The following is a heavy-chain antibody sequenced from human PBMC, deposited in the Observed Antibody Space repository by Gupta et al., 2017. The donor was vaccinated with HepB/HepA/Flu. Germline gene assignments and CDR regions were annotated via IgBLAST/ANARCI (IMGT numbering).Heavy chain of an antibody. CDR3: ANLNPGYSYAPIDY. CDR1: GFNFRMYG. CDR2: ISFDGSNT. V-gene: IGHV3-30*18. D-gene: IGHD5-18*01. Sequence: QVQLVESGGGVVHPGRSLRLSWAASGFNFRMYGMHWVRQAPGKGLEWVAVISFDGSNTYYADSVKGRFTISRDNSKNTLFLQMNSLSNEDTAVYYCANLNPGYSYAPIDYWGQGTLVTVSS. J-gene: IGHJ4*02.